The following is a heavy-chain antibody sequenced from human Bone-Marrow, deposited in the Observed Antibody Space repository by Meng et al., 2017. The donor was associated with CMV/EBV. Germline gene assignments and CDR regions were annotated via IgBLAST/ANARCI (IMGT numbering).Heavy chain of an antibody. CDR2: NVPVLGIA. J-gene: IGHJ4*02. CDR3: ARLGPDYALDY. CDR1: GVTSNSND. V-gene: IGHV1-69*04. D-gene: IGHD4-17*01. Sequence: SCKASGVTSNSNDIGWVRQAPGQGLEWMGKNVPVLGIADYAQKFQGRVTITADKSTSTAYMELRSLRSEDTALYFCARLGPDYALDYWGQGTLVTVSS.